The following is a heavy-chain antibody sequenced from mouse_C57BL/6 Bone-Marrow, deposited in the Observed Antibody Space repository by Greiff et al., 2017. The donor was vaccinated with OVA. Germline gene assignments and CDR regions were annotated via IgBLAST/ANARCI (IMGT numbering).Heavy chain of an antibody. CDR3: ARRCDGELRAMDY. CDR2: INPSSGYT. Sequence: QVQLQQSGAELAKPGASVKLSCKASGYTFTSYWMHWVKQRPGQGLEWIGYINPSSGYTKYNQKFKDKATLTADKSSSTAYMQLSSLTYEDSAVYYCARRCDGELRAMDYWGQGTSVTVSS. CDR1: GYTFTSYW. V-gene: IGHV1-7*01. D-gene: IGHD2-13*01. J-gene: IGHJ4*01.